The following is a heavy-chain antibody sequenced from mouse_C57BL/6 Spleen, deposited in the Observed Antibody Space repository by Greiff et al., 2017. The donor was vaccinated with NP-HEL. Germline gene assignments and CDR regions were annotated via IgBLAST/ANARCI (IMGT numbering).Heavy chain of an antibody. D-gene: IGHD1-1*01. J-gene: IGHJ4*01. CDR3: AAHYYGALDY. CDR2: IWRGGST. CDR1: GFSLTSYG. Sequence: VQLQESGPGLVQPSPSLSITCTVSGFSLTSYGVHWVRQPPGKGLEWMGVIWRGGSTDYNAAFMSRLSITKDNSKSQVFFKMNSLQADDAAIYYCAAHYYGALDYWGQGTSVTVSS. V-gene: IGHV2-5*01.